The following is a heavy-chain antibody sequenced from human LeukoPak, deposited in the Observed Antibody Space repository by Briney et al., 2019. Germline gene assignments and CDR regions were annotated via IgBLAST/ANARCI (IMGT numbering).Heavy chain of an antibody. D-gene: IGHD3-3*01. V-gene: IGHV1-69*04. Sequence: GASVKVSCKASGGTFSSYAISWVRQAPGQGLEWMGRIIPILGIANYAQKFQGRVTITADKSTSTAYMELSSLRSEDTAVYYCARDLDDFWSGYLDFWGQGTTVTVSS. CDR3: ARDLDDFWSGYLDF. J-gene: IGHJ6*02. CDR1: GGTFSSYA. CDR2: IIPILGIA.